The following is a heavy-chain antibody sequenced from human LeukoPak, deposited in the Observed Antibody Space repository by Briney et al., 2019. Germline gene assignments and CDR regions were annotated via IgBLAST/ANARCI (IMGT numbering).Heavy chain of an antibody. CDR3: ARDGSGVWFDY. CDR1: NYTFTSYG. J-gene: IGHJ4*02. Sequence: ASVKVSCKASNYTFTSYGISWVRQAPGQGLEWMAWINAYNGDTNYAQKFQGRVTLTTDTSTSTAYMELRSLRSDDTAVYYCARDGSGVWFDYWGQGTLVSVSS. V-gene: IGHV1-18*01. D-gene: IGHD3-10*01. CDR2: INAYNGDT.